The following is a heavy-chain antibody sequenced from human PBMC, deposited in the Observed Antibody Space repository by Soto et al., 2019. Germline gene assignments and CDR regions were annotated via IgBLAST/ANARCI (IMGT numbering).Heavy chain of an antibody. V-gene: IGHV4-39*01. D-gene: IGHD3-10*01. J-gene: IGHJ6*03. CDR3: ARHPLRGSAYYYYYYMDV. CDR2: IYYSGST. Sequence: PSETLSLTCTVSGGSISSSSNYWGWIRQPPGKGLEWIGSIYYSGSTYYNPSLKSRVTISVDTSKNQFSLKLSSVTAADTAVYYCARHPLRGSAYYYYYYMDVWGKGTTVTVSS. CDR1: GGSISSSSNY.